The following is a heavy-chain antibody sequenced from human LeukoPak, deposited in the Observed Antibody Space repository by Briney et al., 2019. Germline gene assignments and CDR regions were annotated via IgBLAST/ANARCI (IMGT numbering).Heavy chain of an antibody. CDR3: ARDHFSRGWTQGWFDP. CDR1: GFTSSSYS. D-gene: IGHD6-19*01. V-gene: IGHV3-21*01. CDR2: ISSSSSYI. J-gene: IGHJ5*02. Sequence: RGSLRLSCAASGFTSSSYSMNWVRPAPGQGLGWVSSISSSSSYIYYTDSVKGRFTISRDNAKNSLYLQMNSLRAEDTAVYYCARDHFSRGWTQGWFDPWGQGTLVTVSS.